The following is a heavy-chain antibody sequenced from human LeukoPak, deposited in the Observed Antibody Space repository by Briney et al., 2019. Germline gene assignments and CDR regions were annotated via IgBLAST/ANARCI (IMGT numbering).Heavy chain of an antibody. CDR3: AKRVQGNTGPFHC. CDR2: ISGRGDNT. J-gene: IGHJ4*02. CDR1: GFTFSGYA. Sequence: PGGSLRLSCAASGFTFSGYAMSWVRQAPGKGLEWVSGISGRGDNTYYADSVKGRSTISRDNSKNTLRLQMNSLRDEDTAVYYCAKRVQGNTGPFHCWGQGTLASVSS. D-gene: IGHD4-23*01. V-gene: IGHV3-23*01.